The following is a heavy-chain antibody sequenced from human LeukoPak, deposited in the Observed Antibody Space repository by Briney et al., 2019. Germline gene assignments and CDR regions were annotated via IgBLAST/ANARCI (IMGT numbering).Heavy chain of an antibody. CDR2: INSGATSE. V-gene: IGHV3-48*03. CDR3: ARVICTGGCCFQNDY. D-gene: IGHD2-8*02. CDR1: GFIFSNFE. Sequence: GGSLRLSCTASGFIFSNFEMNWVRQAPGKGPQWVAYINSGATSEYYADSVKGRFTISRDNAKNSLYLQMNSLGVQDTAIYYCARVICTGGCCFQNDYWGQGTLVTVSS. J-gene: IGHJ4*02.